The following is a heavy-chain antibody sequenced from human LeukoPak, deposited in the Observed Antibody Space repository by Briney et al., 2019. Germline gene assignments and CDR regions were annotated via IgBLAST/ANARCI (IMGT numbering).Heavy chain of an antibody. Sequence: ASVKVSCKASGGTFSSYAISWVRQAPGQGLEWMGWISAYNGNTNYAQKLQGRVTMTTDTSTSTAYMELRSLRSDDTAVYYCARDRGYCSGGSCYTTFDYWGQGTLVTVSS. J-gene: IGHJ4*02. V-gene: IGHV1-18*01. CDR1: GGTFSSYA. CDR3: ARDRGYCSGGSCYTTFDY. D-gene: IGHD2-15*01. CDR2: ISAYNGNT.